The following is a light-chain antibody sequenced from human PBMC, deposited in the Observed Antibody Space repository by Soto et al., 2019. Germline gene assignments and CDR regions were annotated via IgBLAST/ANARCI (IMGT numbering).Light chain of an antibody. Sequence: EIVMTQSPATLSVSPGERATLPCRASQSVSSNLAWYQQKPGQAPRLLIYSASTRAIGIPARFSGSGSGTEFTLTISSLQSEDFAVYYCQQYDNWPRTLGQGTKVDIK. CDR3: QQYDNWPRT. CDR2: SAS. J-gene: IGKJ1*01. V-gene: IGKV3-15*01. CDR1: QSVSSN.